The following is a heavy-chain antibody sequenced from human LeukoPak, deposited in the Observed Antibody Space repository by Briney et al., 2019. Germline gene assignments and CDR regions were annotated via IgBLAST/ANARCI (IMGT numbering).Heavy chain of an antibody. CDR3: ARDGPWLYSSSWSPFDY. V-gene: IGHV4-4*07. CDR2: IYTSGST. D-gene: IGHD6-13*01. Sequence: PSETLSLTCTASGCSISSYYWSWIRQPAGKGLEWIGRIYTSGSTNYNPSLKSRVTMSVDTSKNQFSLKLSSVTAADTAVYYCARDGPWLYSSSWSPFDYWGQGTLVTVSS. CDR1: GCSISSYY. J-gene: IGHJ4*02.